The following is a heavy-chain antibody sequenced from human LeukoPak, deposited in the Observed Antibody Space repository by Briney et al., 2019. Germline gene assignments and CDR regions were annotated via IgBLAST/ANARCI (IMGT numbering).Heavy chain of an antibody. V-gene: IGHV4-34*01. CDR1: GGSFSGYY. J-gene: IGHJ4*02. D-gene: IGHD6-13*01. CDR2: INHSGST. Sequence: SETLSLTCAVYGGSFSGYYWSWIRQPPGKGLEWIGEINHSGSTNYNPSLKSRVTISVDTSKNQFSLKLSSVTAADTAVYYCARRRVLGSSWYFLLPFDYWGQGTLVTVSS. CDR3: ARRRVLGSSWYFLLPFDY.